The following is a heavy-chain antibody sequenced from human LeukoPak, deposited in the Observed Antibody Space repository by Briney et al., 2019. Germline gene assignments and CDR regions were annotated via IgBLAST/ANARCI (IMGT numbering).Heavy chain of an antibody. Sequence: ASVKVSCKSSGYTFTNYDINWVRQAPGQGLEWMGWISAYDRNTNYAQKFQGRVTMTTDTSTSTAYMELWSLTSDDTAVYHCARGDVYFDYWGQGTLVTVSS. CDR2: ISAYDRNT. D-gene: IGHD5-24*01. J-gene: IGHJ4*02. CDR3: ARGDVYFDY. V-gene: IGHV1-18*01. CDR1: GYTFTNYD.